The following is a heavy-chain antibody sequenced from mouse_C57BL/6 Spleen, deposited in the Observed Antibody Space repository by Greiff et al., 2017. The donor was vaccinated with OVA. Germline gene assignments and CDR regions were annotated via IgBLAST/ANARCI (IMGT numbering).Heavy chain of an antibody. CDR1: GFTFSSYA. CDR3: AREVNDAMDY. Sequence: EVKLVESGGGLVKPGGSLKLSCAASGFTFSSYAMSWVRQTPEKRLEWVATISDGGSYTYYPDNVKGRFTISRDNAKNNLYLQMSHLKSEDTAMYYCAREVNDAMDYWGQGTSVTVSS. J-gene: IGHJ4*01. D-gene: IGHD2-2*01. V-gene: IGHV5-4*01. CDR2: ISDGGSYT.